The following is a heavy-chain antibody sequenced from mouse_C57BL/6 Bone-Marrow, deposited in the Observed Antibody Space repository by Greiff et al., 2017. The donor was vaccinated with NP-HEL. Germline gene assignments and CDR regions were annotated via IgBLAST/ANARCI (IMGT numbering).Heavy chain of an antibody. Sequence: QVQLKQPGAELVKPGASVKLSCKASGYTFTSYWMHWVKQRPGRGLEWIGRIDPNSGGTKYNEKFKSKATLTVDKPSSTAYMQLSSLTSEDSAVYYCALGTTVYAMDYWGQGTSVTVSA. J-gene: IGHJ4*01. CDR1: GYTFTSYW. V-gene: IGHV1-72*01. D-gene: IGHD1-1*01. CDR2: IDPNSGGT. CDR3: ALGTTVYAMDY.